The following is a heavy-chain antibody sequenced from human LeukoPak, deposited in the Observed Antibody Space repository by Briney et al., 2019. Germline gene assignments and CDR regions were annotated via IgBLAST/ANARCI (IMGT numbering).Heavy chain of an antibody. CDR1: GGSISSYY. CDR3: ARGSERLSRKMDV. V-gene: IGHV4-59*01. D-gene: IGHD2-2*01. CDR2: IYYSGST. Sequence: PSETLSLTCTVSGGSISSYYWSWFRQPPGKGLEWIGYIYYSGSTNYNPSLKSRVTISVDTSKNQFSLKLSSVTAADTAVYYCARGSERLSRKMDVWGKGTTVTVSS. J-gene: IGHJ6*04.